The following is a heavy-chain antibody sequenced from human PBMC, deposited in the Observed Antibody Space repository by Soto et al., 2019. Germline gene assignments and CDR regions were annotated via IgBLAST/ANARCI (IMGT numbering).Heavy chain of an antibody. Sequence: SVKVSCKASGGTFSSYAIIWVRQAPGQGLEWMGGIIPIFGTANYAQKFQGRVTITADESTSTAYMELSSLRSEDTAVYYCARDPGYSYGYGNWFDPWGQGTLVTVSS. CDR2: IIPIFGTA. D-gene: IGHD5-18*01. J-gene: IGHJ5*02. CDR3: ARDPGYSYGYGNWFDP. CDR1: GGTFSSYA. V-gene: IGHV1-69*13.